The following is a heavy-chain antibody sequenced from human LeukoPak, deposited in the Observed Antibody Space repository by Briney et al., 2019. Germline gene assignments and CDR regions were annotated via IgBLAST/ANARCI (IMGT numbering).Heavy chain of an antibody. CDR2: IYSGGNT. J-gene: IGHJ4*02. V-gene: IGHV3-53*01. CDR1: GVTVSSSY. CDR3: AKRPGDYGGKYFDY. Sequence: GGSLRLSCAASGVTVSSSYMSWVRQAPGKGLEWVSAIYSGGNTYYADSVKGRFTISRDNSKNTLYLQMNSLRAEDTAVYYCAKRPGDYGGKYFDYWGQGTLVTVSS. D-gene: IGHD4-23*01.